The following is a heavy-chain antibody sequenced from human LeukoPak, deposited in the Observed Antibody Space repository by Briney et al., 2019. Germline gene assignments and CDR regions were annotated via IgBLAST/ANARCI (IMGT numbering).Heavy chain of an antibody. CDR2: IYYSGST. CDR3: ASLLNGGVSHWFDP. Sequence: SETLSLTCTVSGGSITSSTSYWGWIRQPPGKGLEWIRTIYYSGSTYYNPSLKSRATMSVDTSKNQFSLKLSSVAAADTAVYYCASLLNGGVSHWFDPWGQGTLVTVSS. V-gene: IGHV4-39*01. D-gene: IGHD7-27*01. J-gene: IGHJ5*02. CDR1: GGSITSSTSY.